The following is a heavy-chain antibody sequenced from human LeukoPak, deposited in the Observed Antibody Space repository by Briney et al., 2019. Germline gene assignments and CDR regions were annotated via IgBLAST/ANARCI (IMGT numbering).Heavy chain of an antibody. CDR2: ISAYNGNT. V-gene: IGHV1-18*01. D-gene: IGHD2-2*01. J-gene: IGHJ4*02. CDR3: ARVGCSSTSCYLGYTVFDY. CDR1: GYTFTSYG. Sequence: ASVKVSCKASGYTFTSYGISWVRQAPGQGLEWMGWISAYNGNTNYAQKLQGRVTMTTDTSTSTAYMELRSLRSDDTAVYYCARVGCSSTSCYLGYTVFDYWGQGTLVTVSS.